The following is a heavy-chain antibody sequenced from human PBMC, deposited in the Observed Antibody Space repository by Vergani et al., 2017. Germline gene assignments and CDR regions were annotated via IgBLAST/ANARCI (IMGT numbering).Heavy chain of an antibody. CDR2: IYSSWST. CDR3: ATTSTYCSSTSCPFRAFDI. J-gene: IGHJ3*02. D-gene: IGHD2-2*01. CDR1: GGSISSHY. V-gene: IGHV4-59*11. Sequence: QVQLQESGPGLVKPSETLSLTCTVPGGSISSHYWSWIRQPPGKGLEWIGYIYSSWSTNYNPSLKSRVTTSVDTSKNQFSLKLSSVTAADTAVYYGATTSTYCSSTSCPFRAFDIWGQGTMVTVSS.